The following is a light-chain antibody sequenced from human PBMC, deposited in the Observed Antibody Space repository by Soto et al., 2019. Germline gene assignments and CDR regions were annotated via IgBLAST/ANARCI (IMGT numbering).Light chain of an antibody. J-gene: IGKJ2*01. V-gene: IGKV3-20*01. CDR1: QSVSSTY. CDR2: GAS. Sequence: IVLTQSPGTLSLSPGERATLSCRASQSVSSTYIAGYQQKPGQAPMLLIYGASSRATGIPDRLSGSGSGTDFTLTISRLEPEDFAVYFCQQYGRSPQFTFGQGTKVEIK. CDR3: QQYGRSPQFT.